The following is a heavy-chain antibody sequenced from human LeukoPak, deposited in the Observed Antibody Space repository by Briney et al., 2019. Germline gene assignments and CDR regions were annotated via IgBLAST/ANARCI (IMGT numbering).Heavy chain of an antibody. CDR1: GFTFSSYS. CDR2: ISSSSSTI. CDR3: TTTAYYYDSSGYPRVFDY. J-gene: IGHJ4*02. D-gene: IGHD3-22*01. Sequence: PGGSLRLSCAASGFTFSSYSMNWVRQAPGKGLEWVSYISSSSSTIYYADSVKGRFTISRDNSKNTLYLHMNSLRAEDTAVYYCTTTAYYYDSSGYPRVFDYWGQGTLVTVSS. V-gene: IGHV3-48*01.